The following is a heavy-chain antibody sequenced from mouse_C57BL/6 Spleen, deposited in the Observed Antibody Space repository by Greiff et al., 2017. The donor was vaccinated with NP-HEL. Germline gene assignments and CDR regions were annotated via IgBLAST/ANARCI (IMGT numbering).Heavy chain of an antibody. D-gene: IGHD2-1*01. CDR2: IWSGGST. CDR1: GFSLTSYG. V-gene: IGHV2-4*01. J-gene: IGHJ4*01. Sequence: QVQLQQSGPGLVQPSQSLSITCTVSGFSLTSYGVHWVRQPPGKGLEWLGVIWSGGSTDYNAAFISRLSISKDNSKSQVFFKMNSLQADDTAIYYCAKNVVTTAGTGYYYAMDYWGQGTSVTVSS. CDR3: AKNVVTTAGTGYYYAMDY.